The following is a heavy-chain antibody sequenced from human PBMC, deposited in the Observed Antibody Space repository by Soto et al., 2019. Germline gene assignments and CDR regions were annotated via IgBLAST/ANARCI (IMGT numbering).Heavy chain of an antibody. V-gene: IGHV3-30*18. CDR3: AKGRAKPLNHVAGTGRYYYYYGMDV. J-gene: IGHJ6*02. Sequence: GGSLRLSCAASGFTFSSYGMHWVRQAPGKGLEWVAVISYDGSNKYYADSVKGRFTISRDNSKNTLYLQMNSLRAEDTAVYYCAKGRAKPLNHVAGTGRYYYYYGMDVWGQGTTVTVSS. D-gene: IGHD6-19*01. CDR2: ISYDGSNK. CDR1: GFTFSSYG.